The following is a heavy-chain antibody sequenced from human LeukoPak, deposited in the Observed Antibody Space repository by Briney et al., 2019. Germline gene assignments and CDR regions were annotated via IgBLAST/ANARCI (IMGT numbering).Heavy chain of an antibody. CDR1: GGSISSYY. Sequence: SETLSLTCTVSGGSISSYYWSWIRQPPGKGLEWIGYIYYSGSTNYNPSLKSRVTISVDTSKNQFSLKLSSVTAADTAVYYCARWYGDYSYRFDYWGQGTLVTVSS. V-gene: IGHV4-59*08. CDR2: IYYSGST. D-gene: IGHD2-21*01. J-gene: IGHJ4*02. CDR3: ARWYGDYSYRFDY.